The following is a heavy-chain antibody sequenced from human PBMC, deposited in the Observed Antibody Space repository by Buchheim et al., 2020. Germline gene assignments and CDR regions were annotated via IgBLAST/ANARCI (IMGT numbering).Heavy chain of an antibody. D-gene: IGHD6-13*01. J-gene: IGHJ4*02. Sequence: QVQLQESGPGLVKPSETLSLTCTVSGGSISSYYWSWIRQPPGKGLEWIGYIYYSGSTNYNPSLKSRVTISVDTSKNQFSLKLSSVTAADTAVYYCARDPVPWGIGVGYWGQGTL. V-gene: IGHV4-59*01. CDR3: ARDPVPWGIGVGY. CDR2: IYYSGST. CDR1: GGSISSYY.